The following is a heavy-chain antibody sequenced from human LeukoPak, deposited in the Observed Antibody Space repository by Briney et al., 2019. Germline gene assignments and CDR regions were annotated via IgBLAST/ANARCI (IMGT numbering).Heavy chain of an antibody. Sequence: SETLSLTCTVSGGSISSYYWSWIRQPPGKGLEWIGYIYYSGSTNYNPSLKSRVTISVDTSKNQFSLKLSSVTAADTAVYYCARGAVEAANYYFDYWGQGTLVTVSS. D-gene: IGHD5-18*01. CDR3: ARGAVEAANYYFDY. CDR2: IYYSGST. V-gene: IGHV4-59*12. J-gene: IGHJ4*02. CDR1: GGSISSYY.